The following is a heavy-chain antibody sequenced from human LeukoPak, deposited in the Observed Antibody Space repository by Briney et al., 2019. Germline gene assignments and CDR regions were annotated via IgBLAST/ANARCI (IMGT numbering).Heavy chain of an antibody. J-gene: IGHJ4*02. CDR1: GFTFRSYG. V-gene: IGHV3-30*02. CDR2: IRCDGSNK. Sequence: SGGSLRLSCAASGFTFRSYGMHWVRQAPAKGLEWVAFIRCDGSNKYYADSVKGRFTIYRDNSKNTLYLQMNSLRAEDTAVYYCAKGIVLGVYFDYWGQGTLVTVSS. CDR3: AKGIVLGVYFDY. D-gene: IGHD3-10*01.